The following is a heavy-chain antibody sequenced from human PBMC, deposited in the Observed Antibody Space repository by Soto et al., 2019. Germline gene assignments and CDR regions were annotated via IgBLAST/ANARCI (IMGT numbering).Heavy chain of an antibody. V-gene: IGHV5-51*01. D-gene: IGHD3-22*01. Sequence: GESLKISCKGSGYSFTNYWIGWVRQMPGKGLEWMGIIYPGDSDTRYSPSFQGQVTISADKSISTAYLQWRSLKASDTAMYYCARHRPYYYDSSGYITPHFDYWGQGTLVTVSS. CDR3: ARHRPYYYDSSGYITPHFDY. CDR1: GYSFTNYW. J-gene: IGHJ4*02. CDR2: IYPGDSDT.